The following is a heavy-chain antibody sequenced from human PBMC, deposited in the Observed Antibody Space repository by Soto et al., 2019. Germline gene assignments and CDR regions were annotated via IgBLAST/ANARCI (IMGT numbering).Heavy chain of an antibody. CDR3: ARGPNYYDSSAWAY. J-gene: IGHJ4*02. CDR1: AGSIRSYY. D-gene: IGHD3-22*01. Sequence: QVQLQESGPGLVKPSETLSLTCTVSAGSIRSYYWSWIRQPPGKGLEWIGHIYYSGSTDYNPSLKSRVTISVDTSKNQFSLKLSSVTAADTAVYYCARGPNYYDSSAWAYWGQGTLVTVSS. CDR2: IYYSGST. V-gene: IGHV4-59*01.